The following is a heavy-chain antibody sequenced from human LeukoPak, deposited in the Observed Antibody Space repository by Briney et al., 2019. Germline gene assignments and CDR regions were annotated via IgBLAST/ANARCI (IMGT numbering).Heavy chain of an antibody. CDR1: GGSISSGGYY. CDR3: ARGSSSWYYFDY. J-gene: IGHJ4*02. CDR2: IYHSGST. Sequence: PSETLSLTCTVSGGSISSGGYYWSWIRQPPGKGLEWIGYIYHSGSTYYNPSLKSRVTISVDRSKNQFSLKLNSVTAADTAVYFCARGSSSWYYFDYWGQGTLVTVSS. D-gene: IGHD6-13*01. V-gene: IGHV4-30-2*01.